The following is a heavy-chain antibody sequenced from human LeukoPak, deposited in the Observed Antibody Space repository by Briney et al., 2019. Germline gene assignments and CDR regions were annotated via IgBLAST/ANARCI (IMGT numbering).Heavy chain of an antibody. CDR2: IYYSGST. Sequence: SETLSPTCTVSGGSISSGDYYWSWIRQPPGKGLEWIGYIYYSGSTYYNPSLNSRVTISVDTSKNQFSLKLSSVTAADTAVYHCARGAVEMATDFDYWGQGTLVTVSS. CDR3: ARGAVEMATDFDY. CDR1: GGSISSGDYY. V-gene: IGHV4-61*08. J-gene: IGHJ4*02. D-gene: IGHD5-24*01.